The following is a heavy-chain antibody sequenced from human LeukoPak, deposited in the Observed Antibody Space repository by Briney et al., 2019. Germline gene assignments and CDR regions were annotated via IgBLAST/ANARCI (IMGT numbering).Heavy chain of an antibody. V-gene: IGHV3-23*01. CDR2: ISDNGRST. CDR1: GFTFSSNA. D-gene: IGHD1-7*01. J-gene: IGHJ4*02. CDR3: AKDLAGTTSFDY. Sequence: GGSLRLSCGASGFTFSSNAMYWVRQAPGKGLEWVSAISDNGRSTYYADSVKGRFTISRDKSKDTLYLQMNSLRAEDTAVYYCAKDLAGTTSFDYWGQGTLVTVSS.